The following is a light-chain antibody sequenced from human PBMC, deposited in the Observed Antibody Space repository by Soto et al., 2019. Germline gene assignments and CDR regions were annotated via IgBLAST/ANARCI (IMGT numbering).Light chain of an antibody. CDR2: LNSDGSH. J-gene: IGLJ2*01. CDR1: SGHSSYA. Sequence: QSVLTQSPSASASLGASVKLTCTLSSGHSSYAIAWHQQQPEKGPRYLMKLNSDGSHSKGDGIPDRFSGSSSGAERYLTXXXLQSEDXADYYCQTWGTDIVVFGGGTKVTVL. V-gene: IGLV4-69*01. CDR3: QTWGTDIVV.